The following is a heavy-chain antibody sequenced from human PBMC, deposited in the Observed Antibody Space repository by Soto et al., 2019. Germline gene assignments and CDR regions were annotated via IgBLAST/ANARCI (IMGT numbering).Heavy chain of an antibody. CDR3: ARGSGMTTVTTAYAMDV. J-gene: IGHJ6*02. D-gene: IGHD4-17*01. Sequence: QVQLQQWGAGLLKPSETLSLTCAVYGGSFSGYFWSWVRQPPGKGLECIGEINHRGTTNYNPSLKSRVTISVDGSKSQFALKLSSVTAADTAVYYCARGSGMTTVTTAYAMDVWGLGTTVTVSS. V-gene: IGHV4-34*01. CDR2: INHRGTT. CDR1: GGSFSGYF.